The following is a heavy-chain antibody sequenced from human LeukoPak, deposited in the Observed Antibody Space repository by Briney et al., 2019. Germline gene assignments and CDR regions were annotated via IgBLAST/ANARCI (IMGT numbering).Heavy chain of an antibody. CDR2: INSGGSDT. V-gene: IGHV3-74*01. CDR3: ARGLIYSPNWFDP. CDR1: GFTFSNFW. D-gene: IGHD4-11*01. J-gene: IGHJ5*02. Sequence: PGGSLRLSCTASGFTFSNFWMHWVRQAPGKGLVWVSRINSGGSDTSYADSVKGRFTISRDNAKNTVYLRMNSLTAEDTAVYYCARGLIYSPNWFDPWGQGTLVTVSS.